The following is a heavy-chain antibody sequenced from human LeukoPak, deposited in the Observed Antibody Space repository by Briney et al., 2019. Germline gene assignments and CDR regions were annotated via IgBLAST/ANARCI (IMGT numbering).Heavy chain of an antibody. Sequence: GGSLRLSCAASGFIFSSYAMTWVRQAPGKGLEWVSASEGSTYYADSVKGRLTISRDNSKNTLYLEMNSLRADDTAIYYCAKGIKSPGDPWGQGTLVTVSS. V-gene: IGHV3-23*01. CDR1: GFIFSSYA. D-gene: IGHD2/OR15-2a*01. CDR3: AKGIKSPGDP. CDR2: SEGST. J-gene: IGHJ5*02.